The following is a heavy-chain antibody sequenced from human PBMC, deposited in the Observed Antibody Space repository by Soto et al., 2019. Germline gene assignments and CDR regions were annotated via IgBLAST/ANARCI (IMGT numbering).Heavy chain of an antibody. J-gene: IGHJ4*02. CDR2: IWYDGSNK. CDR1: GFTFSSYG. V-gene: IGHV3-33*01. CDR3: ARAGTTGTTTTRMIGGH. D-gene: IGHD1-1*01. Sequence: QVQLVESGGGVVQPGRSLRLSCAASGFTFSSYGMHWVRQAPGKGLEWVAVIWYDGSNKYYADSVKGRFTISRDNSKNTLYLQRNSRRAEDTAVYYCARAGTTGTTTTRMIGGHWGQGTLVTVSS.